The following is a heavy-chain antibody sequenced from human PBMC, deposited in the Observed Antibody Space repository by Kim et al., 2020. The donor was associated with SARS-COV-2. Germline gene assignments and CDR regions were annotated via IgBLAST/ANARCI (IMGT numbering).Heavy chain of an antibody. Sequence: SRVTISVDTSKNQFSLKLSSVTAADTAVYYCAREQTHSSGRYRAAYYLDYWGQGTLVTVSS. J-gene: IGHJ4*02. CDR3: AREQTHSSGRYRAAYYLDY. V-gene: IGHV4-59*01. D-gene: IGHD6-19*01.